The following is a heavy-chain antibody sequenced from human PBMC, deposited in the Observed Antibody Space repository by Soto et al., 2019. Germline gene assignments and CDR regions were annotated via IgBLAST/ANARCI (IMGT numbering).Heavy chain of an antibody. CDR1: GGTFSSYD. Sequence: QVQLVQSGAEVKKPGSSVKVSCKASGGTFSSYDISWVRQAPGQGLEWMGGIIPISGTANYAQKFQGRVTITAYESTSTAYMELSSLRSEDTAVYYCARSQGSSTSLEIYYYYYYGMDVWGQGTTVTVSS. J-gene: IGHJ6*02. CDR2: IIPISGTA. CDR3: ARSQGSSTSLEIYYYYYYGMDV. V-gene: IGHV1-69*01. D-gene: IGHD2-2*01.